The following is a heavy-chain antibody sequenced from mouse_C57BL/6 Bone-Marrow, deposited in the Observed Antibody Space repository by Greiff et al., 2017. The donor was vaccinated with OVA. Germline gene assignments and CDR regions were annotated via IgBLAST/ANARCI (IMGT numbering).Heavy chain of an antibody. CDR2: ISDGGSYT. D-gene: IGHD1-1*01. V-gene: IGHV5-4*01. CDR3: ARGGITTVEGPFDY. Sequence: EVQRVESGGGLVKPGGSLKLSCAASGFTFSSYAMSWVRQTPEKRLEWVATISDGGSYTYYPDNVKGRFTISRDNAKNNLYLQMSHLKSEDTAMYYCARGGITTVEGPFDYWGQGTTLTVSS. CDR1: GFTFSSYA. J-gene: IGHJ2*01.